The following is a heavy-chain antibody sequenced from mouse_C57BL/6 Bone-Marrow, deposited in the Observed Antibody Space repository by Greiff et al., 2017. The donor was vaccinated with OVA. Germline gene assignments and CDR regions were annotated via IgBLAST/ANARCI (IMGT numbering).Heavy chain of an antibody. CDR3: AREDTTVVANYAMDY. Sequence: LQQPGAELVRPGTSVKLSCKASGYTFTSYWMHWVKQRPGQGLEWIGVIDPSDSYTNYNQKFKGKATLTVDTSSSTAYMQLSSLTSEDSAVYYCAREDTTVVANYAMDYWGQGTSVTVSS. CDR2: IDPSDSYT. V-gene: IGHV1-59*01. D-gene: IGHD1-1*01. CDR1: GYTFTSYW. J-gene: IGHJ4*01.